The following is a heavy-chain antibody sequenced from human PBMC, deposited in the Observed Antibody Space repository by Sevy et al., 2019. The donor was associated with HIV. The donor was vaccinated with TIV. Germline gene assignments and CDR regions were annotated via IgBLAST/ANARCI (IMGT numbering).Heavy chain of an antibody. D-gene: IGHD5-12*01. J-gene: IGHJ4*02. Sequence: GGSLRLSCAASGFTFDDYGMSWVRQAPGKGLEWVSGINWNGGRTGYADSVKGRFTISRDNAKNSLYLQMNSLRAEDTGLYDCAREWCKAGSGYELYYFDYWGQGTLVTVSS. CDR3: AREWCKAGSGYELYYFDY. V-gene: IGHV3-20*01. CDR1: GFTFDDYG. CDR2: INWNGGRT.